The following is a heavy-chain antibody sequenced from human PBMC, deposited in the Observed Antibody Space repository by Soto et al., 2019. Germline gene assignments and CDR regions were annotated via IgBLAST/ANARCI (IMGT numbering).Heavy chain of an antibody. CDR1: GFTFDDYT. Sequence: PGGSLRLSCAASGFTFDDYTMHWVRQAPGKGLEGVSLISWDGGSTYYADSVKGRFTISRDNSKNSLYLQMNSLRAEDTALYYFAKFDSSGYAQAPFDYWGHGTLVTVSS. V-gene: IGHV3-43*01. D-gene: IGHD5-12*01. CDR3: AKFDSSGYAQAPFDY. J-gene: IGHJ4*01. CDR2: ISWDGGST.